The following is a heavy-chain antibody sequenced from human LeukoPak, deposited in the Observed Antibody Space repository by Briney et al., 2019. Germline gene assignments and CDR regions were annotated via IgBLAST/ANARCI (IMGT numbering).Heavy chain of an antibody. D-gene: IGHD6-13*01. J-gene: IGHJ4*02. CDR1: GFTFSNYA. CDR3: AKELAATGSYYFDY. V-gene: IGHV3-23*01. CDR2: ISGSGSST. Sequence: PGGSLRLSCAASGFTFSNYAMTWVRQAPGKGLEWVSGISGSGSSTYYADSVKGRFTLSRDYPKNTLYLQMNSLRAEDTAIYYCAKELAATGSYYFDYWGQGTLVTVSS.